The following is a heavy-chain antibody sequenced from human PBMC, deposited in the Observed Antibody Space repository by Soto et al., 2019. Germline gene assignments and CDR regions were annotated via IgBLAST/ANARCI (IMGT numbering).Heavy chain of an antibody. D-gene: IGHD3-22*01. CDR3: TTDRPYYYDSSGPSL. J-gene: IGHJ4*02. V-gene: IGHV3-15*01. CDR2: IKSKTDGGTT. Sequence: PGGSLRLSCAASGFTFSNALMSWVRQAPGKGLEWVGRIKSKTDGGTTDYAAPVKGRFTISRDDSKNTLYLQMNSLKTEDTAVYYCTTDRPYYYDSSGPSLWGQGTLVTVSS. CDR1: GFTFSNAL.